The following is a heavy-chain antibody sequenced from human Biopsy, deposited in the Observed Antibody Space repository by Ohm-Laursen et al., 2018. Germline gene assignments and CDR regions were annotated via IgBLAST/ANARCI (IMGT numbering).Heavy chain of an antibody. CDR1: GGSISSSTTYY. Sequence: SDTLSLTCTVSGGSISSSTTYYWVWLRQPPGKGLEWIGSIYNTETTFYNPSLKIRVPISVDTSTNQFSLKVSSVTAADTALYFCARHPTGFWFDPWGHGTLVTVSS. V-gene: IGHV4-39*01. CDR3: ARHPTGFWFDP. CDR2: IYNTETT. J-gene: IGHJ5*02.